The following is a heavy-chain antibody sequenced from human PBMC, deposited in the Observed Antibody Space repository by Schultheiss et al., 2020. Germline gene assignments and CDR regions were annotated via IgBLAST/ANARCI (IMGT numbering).Heavy chain of an antibody. V-gene: IGHV4-31*03. CDR3: ARDVDDCSSTSCYGYSHWFDP. J-gene: IGHJ5*02. Sequence: SQTLSLTCTVSGGSISSGGYYWSWIRQHPGKGLEWIGYIYYSGSTYYNPSLKSRVTISVDTSKNQFSLKLSSVTAADTAVYYCARDVDDCSSTSCYGYSHWFDPWGQGTLVTVSS. CDR2: IYYSGST. D-gene: IGHD2-2*01. CDR1: GGSISSGGYY.